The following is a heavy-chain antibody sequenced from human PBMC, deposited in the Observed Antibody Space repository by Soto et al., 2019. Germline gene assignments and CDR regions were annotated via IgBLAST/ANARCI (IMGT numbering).Heavy chain of an antibody. CDR3: ARSSVPAAMGYYYYYGMDV. D-gene: IGHD2-2*01. CDR1: GFTFSSYS. CDR2: ISSSSSYI. J-gene: IGHJ6*02. Sequence: GGSLRLSCAASGFTFSSYSMNWVRQAPGKGLEWVSSISSSSSYIYYADSVKGRFTISRDNAKNSLYLQMNSLRAEDTAAYYCARSSVPAAMGYYYYYGMDVWGQGTTVTVSS. V-gene: IGHV3-21*01.